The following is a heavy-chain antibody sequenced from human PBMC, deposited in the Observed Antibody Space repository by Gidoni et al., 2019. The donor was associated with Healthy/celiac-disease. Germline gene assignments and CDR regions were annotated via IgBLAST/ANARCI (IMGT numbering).Heavy chain of an antibody. CDR3: ANPLRHGDYAKYFQH. CDR1: GFTFRRYA. D-gene: IGHD4-17*01. CDR2: ISGSGGST. J-gene: IGHJ1*01. V-gene: IGHV3-23*01. Sequence: EVQLLESGGGLVQPGGSLRLSCAASGFTFRRYAMSWVRQAPGKGLEWVSAISGSGGSTYYADSVKGRFTISRDNSKNTLYLQMNSLRAEDTAVYYCANPLRHGDYAKYFQHWGQGTLVTVSS.